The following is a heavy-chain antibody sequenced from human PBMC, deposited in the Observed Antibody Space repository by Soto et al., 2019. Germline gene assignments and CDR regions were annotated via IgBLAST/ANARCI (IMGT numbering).Heavy chain of an antibody. J-gene: IGHJ4*02. CDR2: IIPIFGTA. V-gene: IGHV1-69*13. CDR1: GGTFSSYA. D-gene: IGHD3-22*01. CDR3: ASDVSSPRGASSGYFDC. Sequence: ASVKVSCKASGGTFSSYAISWVRQAPGQGLEWMGGIIPIFGTANYAQKFQGRVTITADASTSTAYMELSSLRSEDTAVDYCASDVSSPRGASSGYFDCWGQGTLVTVSS.